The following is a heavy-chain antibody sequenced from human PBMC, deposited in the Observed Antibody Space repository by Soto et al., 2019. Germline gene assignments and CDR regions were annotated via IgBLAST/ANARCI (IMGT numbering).Heavy chain of an antibody. CDR2: IYYSGST. J-gene: IGHJ6*02. CDR1: GGSVSSGSYY. V-gene: IGHV4-61*01. D-gene: IGHD4-17*01. CDR3: ARLDYGDYYYYGMDV. Sequence: SETLSLTCTVSGGSVSSGSYYWSWIRQPPGKGLEWIGYIYYSGSTNYNPSLKSRVTISVDTSKNQFSLKLSSVTAADTAVYYCARLDYGDYYYYGMDVWGQGTTVTAP.